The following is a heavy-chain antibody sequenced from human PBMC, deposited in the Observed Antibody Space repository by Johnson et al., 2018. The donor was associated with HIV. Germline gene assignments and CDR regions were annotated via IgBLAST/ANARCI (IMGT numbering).Heavy chain of an antibody. V-gene: IGHV3-30*09. D-gene: IGHD5-12*01. CDR1: GFTFNNYP. Sequence: VQLLESGGGVVQPGRSLRLSCTASGFTFNNYPMHWVRQAPGKGLEWVAVISYDGSNKYYADSVKGRFAISRDNSKNTLYLQMNSLRAEDTAVYYCASGDDDGFWGRGTLVTVSS. J-gene: IGHJ4*03. CDR3: ASGDDDGF. CDR2: ISYDGSNK.